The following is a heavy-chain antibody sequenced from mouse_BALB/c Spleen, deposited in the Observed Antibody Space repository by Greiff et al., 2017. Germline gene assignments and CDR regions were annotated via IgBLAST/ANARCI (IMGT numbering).Heavy chain of an antibody. Sequence: EVQRVESGAELVKPGASVKLSCTASGFNIKDTYMHWVKQRPEQGLEWIGRIDPANGNTKYDPKFQGKATITADTSSNTAYLQLSSLTSEDTAVYYCARYYLDYWGQGTSVTVSS. CDR2: IDPANGNT. J-gene: IGHJ4*01. CDR3: ARYYLDY. V-gene: IGHV14-3*02. D-gene: IGHD1-1*01. CDR1: GFNIKDTY.